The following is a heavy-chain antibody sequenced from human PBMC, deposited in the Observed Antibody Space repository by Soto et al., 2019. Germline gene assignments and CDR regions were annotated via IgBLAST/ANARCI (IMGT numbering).Heavy chain of an antibody. V-gene: IGHV4-31*03. CDR2: IYYSGST. D-gene: IGHD3-10*01. J-gene: IGHJ5*02. CDR3: ERGVFPMVEYQAEIGNWFDP. CDR1: GGSISSGGYY. Sequence: NPSETLSLTCTVSGGSISSGGYYWSWIRQHPGKGLEWIGYIYYSGSTYYNPSLKSRVTISVDTSKNQFSLKLSSVTAADTAVYYCERGVFPMVEYQAEIGNWFDPWGQGTLVTVSS.